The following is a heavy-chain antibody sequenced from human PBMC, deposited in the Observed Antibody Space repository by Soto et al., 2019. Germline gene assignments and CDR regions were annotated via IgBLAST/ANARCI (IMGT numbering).Heavy chain of an antibody. CDR1: GFTFSSYW. V-gene: IGHV3-7*01. D-gene: IGHD3-3*01. J-gene: IGHJ6*03. CDR3: ARDLEQKLNYYYYYYMDV. Sequence: GGSLRLSCAASGFTFSSYWMSWVRQAPGKGLEWVANIKQDGSEKYYVDSVKGRFTISRDNAKNSLYLQMNSLSAEDTAVYYCARDLEQKLNYYYYYYMDVWGKGTTVTVSS. CDR2: IKQDGSEK.